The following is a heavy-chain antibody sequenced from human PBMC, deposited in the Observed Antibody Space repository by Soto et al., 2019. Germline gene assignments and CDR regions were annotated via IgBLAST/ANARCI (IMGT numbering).Heavy chain of an antibody. V-gene: IGHV4-59*08. Sequence: LSLTCTVSGGSISSYYWSWIRQPPGKGLEWIGYIYYSGSTNYNPSLKSRVTISVDTSKNQFSLKLSSVTAADTAVYYCARRWGRKFVYWGQGILISVS. CDR3: ARRWGRKFVY. CDR1: GGSISSYY. J-gene: IGHJ4*02. CDR2: IYYSGST. D-gene: IGHD7-27*01.